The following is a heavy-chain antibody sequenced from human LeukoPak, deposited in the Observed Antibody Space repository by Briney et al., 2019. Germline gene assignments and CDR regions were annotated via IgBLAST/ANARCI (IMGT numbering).Heavy chain of an antibody. D-gene: IGHD3-22*01. V-gene: IGHV3-7*01. CDR1: GFTFSSYS. J-gene: IGHJ4*02. Sequence: GGSLRLSCAASGFTFSSYSMNWVRQAPGKGLQWVANIKPDGSEKYYVDSVKGRFTISRDNAKNSLYLQINSLRAEDTAVYYCARYDSSGPGEYWGQGTLVTVSS. CDR2: IKPDGSEK. CDR3: ARYDSSGPGEY.